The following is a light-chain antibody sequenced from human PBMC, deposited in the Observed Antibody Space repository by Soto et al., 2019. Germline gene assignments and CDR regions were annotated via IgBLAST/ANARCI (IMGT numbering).Light chain of an antibody. CDR3: SSYTTSRTYF. CDR1: SNDVGGYNY. J-gene: IGLJ1*01. Sequence: QSVLTQPASVSGSPGQSITISCTGTSNDVGGYNYVSWYQQHLGKAPKLMIYEVTNRPSGISNRFSGSKSGNTASLTISGLQAEDEADYYCSSYTTSRTYFVGTGTKVTV. CDR2: EVT. V-gene: IGLV2-14*01.